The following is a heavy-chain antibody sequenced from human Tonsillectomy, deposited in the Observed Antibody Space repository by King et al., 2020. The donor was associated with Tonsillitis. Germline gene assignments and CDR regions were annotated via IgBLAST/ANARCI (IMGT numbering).Heavy chain of an antibody. CDR3: ARGLRFGDYGNPFDY. CDR2: TKEDGSEK. D-gene: IGHD4-11*01. CDR1: GYTFSSYW. J-gene: IGHJ4*02. V-gene: IGHV3-7*01. Sequence: DVQLVESGGGLVQPGGSLRLSCAASGYTFSSYWVNWVRQAPGKGLEWVANTKEDGSEKYYMDSVKGRFTISRDNAQKSLYLQMNSLRAEDTAVYYCARGLRFGDYGNPFDYWGQGTLVTVSS.